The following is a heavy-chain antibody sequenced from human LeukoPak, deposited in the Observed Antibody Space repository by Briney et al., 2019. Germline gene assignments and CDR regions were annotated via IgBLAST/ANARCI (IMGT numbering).Heavy chain of an antibody. J-gene: IGHJ4*02. D-gene: IGHD2-21*02. CDR3: ARAGGDNPFDY. Sequence: GGSLRLSCAASGFTFSSYSMNWVRQAPGKGLEWVSYISSSSSTIYYADSVKGRFTISRDNAKNSLYLQMNSLRAEDTAVYYCARAGGDNPFDYWGQGTLVTVSS. CDR2: ISSSSSTI. CDR1: GFTFSSYS. V-gene: IGHV3-48*01.